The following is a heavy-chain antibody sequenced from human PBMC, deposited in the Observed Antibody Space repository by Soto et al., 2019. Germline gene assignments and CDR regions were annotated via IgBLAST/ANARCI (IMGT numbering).Heavy chain of an antibody. D-gene: IGHD5-18*01. CDR1: GFTFSNAW. Sequence: RLSCAASGFTFSNAWMSWVRQAPGKGPEWVGRIKSKTDGGKTDYAAPVKGRFTISRDDSKNTLYLQMNSLKTEDTAVYYCTTDSGVDTAIYGMDVWGQGTTVTSP. CDR3: TTDSGVDTAIYGMDV. CDR2: IKSKTDGGKT. J-gene: IGHJ6*02. V-gene: IGHV3-15*01.